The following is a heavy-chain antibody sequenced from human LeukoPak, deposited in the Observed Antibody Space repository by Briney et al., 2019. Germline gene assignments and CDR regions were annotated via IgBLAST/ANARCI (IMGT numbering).Heavy chain of an antibody. CDR2: IYYSGST. CDR3: ARTQYSTSPEGYYYYYMDV. Sequence: PSETLSLTCTVSGGSISSTSYYWGWIRQPPGKGLEWIGRIYYSGSTSYNPSLRSRVTISVDTSKDQFSPKLSSVAAADTAVYYCARTQYSTSPEGYYYYYMDVWGKGTTLTVSS. V-gene: IGHV4-39*01. CDR1: GGSISSTSYY. J-gene: IGHJ6*03. D-gene: IGHD6-6*01.